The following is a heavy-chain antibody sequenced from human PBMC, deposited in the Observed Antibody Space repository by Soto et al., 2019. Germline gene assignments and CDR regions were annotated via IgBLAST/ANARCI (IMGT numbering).Heavy chain of an antibody. CDR1: GGSISSGGYY. V-gene: IGHV4-31*02. Sequence: QVQLQESGPGLVKPSQTLSLTWTVSGGSISSGGYYWSWIRQHPGKGLEWIGYIYYSGSTYYNPSLKSRVTISVDTSKNQFSLKLSSVTAADTAVYYCARAPVVPAAPSGAFDIWGQGTMVTVSS. J-gene: IGHJ3*02. D-gene: IGHD2-2*01. CDR3: ARAPVVPAAPSGAFDI. CDR2: IYYSGST.